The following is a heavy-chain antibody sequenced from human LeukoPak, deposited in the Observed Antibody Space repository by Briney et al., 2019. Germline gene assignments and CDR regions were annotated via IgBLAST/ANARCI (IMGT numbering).Heavy chain of an antibody. Sequence: GGSLRLSCAASGFAFSSYSMNWVRQAPGKGLEWVSSISSSSSYIYYADSVKGRFTISRDNAKNSLYLQMNSLRAEDTAVYYCARGTSGSYYFGPTGGQGTLVTVSS. CDR2: ISSSSSYI. J-gene: IGHJ4*02. V-gene: IGHV3-21*01. CDR3: ARGTSGSYYFGPT. CDR1: GFAFSSYS. D-gene: IGHD1-26*01.